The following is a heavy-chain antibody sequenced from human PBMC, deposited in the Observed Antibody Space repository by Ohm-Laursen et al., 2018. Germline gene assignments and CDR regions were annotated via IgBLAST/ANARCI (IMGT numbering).Heavy chain of an antibody. CDR1: GFTFSSFA. D-gene: IGHD3-10*01. CDR2: LSGSGDST. J-gene: IGHJ3*02. V-gene: IGHV3-23*01. CDR3: AKDRGLSEFAFDI. Sequence: GSLRLSCAASGFTFSSFAMNWVRQAPGKGLEWVSVLSGSGDSTYYAESVKGRFTISRDNSKNTLYLQMNSLGAEDTAVYYCAKDRGLSEFAFDIWGQGTMVSVSS.